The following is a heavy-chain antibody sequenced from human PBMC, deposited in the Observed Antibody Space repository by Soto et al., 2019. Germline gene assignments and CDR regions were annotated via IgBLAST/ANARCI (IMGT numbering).Heavy chain of an antibody. Sequence: ASVKVSCKASAYTFTRYDINCVLQSSGQGLEWMGWINPNSGNTGYARKFRGRVTMTTDTSASTAYMELSSLTSDDTAVYYCARGLDYYDSSGYDYWGQGTLVTVSS. D-gene: IGHD3-22*01. CDR1: AYTFTRYD. J-gene: IGHJ4*02. CDR2: INPNSGNT. V-gene: IGHV1-8*01. CDR3: ARGLDYYDSSGYDY.